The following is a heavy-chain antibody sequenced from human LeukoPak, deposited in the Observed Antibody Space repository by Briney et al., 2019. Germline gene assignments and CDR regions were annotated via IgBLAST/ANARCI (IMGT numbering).Heavy chain of an antibody. CDR3: ARGSGDFDY. J-gene: IGHJ4*02. Sequence: SETLSLTCAVYGGSFSGYYWSWIRQPPGKGLEWIGEINHSGSTNYNPSLKSRVTISVDTSKNQISLKLSSVTAADTAVYYCARGSGDFDYWGQGTLVTVSS. CDR2: INHSGST. D-gene: IGHD6-19*01. V-gene: IGHV4-34*01. CDR1: GGSFSGYY.